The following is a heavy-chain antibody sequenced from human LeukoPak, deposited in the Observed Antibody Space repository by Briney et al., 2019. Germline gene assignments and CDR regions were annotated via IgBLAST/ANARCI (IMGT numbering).Heavy chain of an antibody. V-gene: IGHV3-74*01. D-gene: IGHD3-22*01. CDR1: GFTFSSYA. CDR2: INSDGSST. Sequence: QTGGSLRLSCAASGFTFSSYAMNWVRQAPGKGLVWVSRINSDGSSTSYADSVKGRYTISRDNAKNTLYLQMNSLRAEDTAVYYCARVDTMIVVVPHSFDIWGQGTMVTVSS. CDR3: ARVDTMIVVVPHSFDI. J-gene: IGHJ3*02.